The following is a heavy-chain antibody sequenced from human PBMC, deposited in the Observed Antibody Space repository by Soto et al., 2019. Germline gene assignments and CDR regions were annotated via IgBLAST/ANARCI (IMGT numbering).Heavy chain of an antibody. D-gene: IGHD2-8*01. V-gene: IGHV3-49*03. CDR2: VRTYAYGQTT. Sequence: PGGSLRLSCTPSGFTFGGYAMSWFRQNPGKVLELVGFVRTYAYGQTTEYAASVKGRFTVGRDNSRSTAYLHMSSLKTEDTGVYFCSRDCPCGLGYCTNGACFPNDFWGQGTLVTVSS. J-gene: IGHJ4*02. CDR1: GFTFGGYA. CDR3: SRDCPCGLGYCTNGACFPNDF.